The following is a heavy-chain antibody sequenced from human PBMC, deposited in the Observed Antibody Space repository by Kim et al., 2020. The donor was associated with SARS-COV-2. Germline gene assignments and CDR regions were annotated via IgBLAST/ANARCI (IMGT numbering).Heavy chain of an antibody. J-gene: IGHJ4*02. CDR2: IYYSGST. CDR3: ARQYYDFWSGSGDYFDS. CDR1: GGSISSSSYY. D-gene: IGHD3-3*01. V-gene: IGHV4-39*01. Sequence: SETLSLTCTVSGGSISSSSYYWGWIRQPPGKGLEWIGSIYYSGSTYYNPSLKSRVTISVDTSKNQFSLKLSSVTAADTAVYYCARQYYDFWSGSGDYFDSWGQGTLVTVSS.